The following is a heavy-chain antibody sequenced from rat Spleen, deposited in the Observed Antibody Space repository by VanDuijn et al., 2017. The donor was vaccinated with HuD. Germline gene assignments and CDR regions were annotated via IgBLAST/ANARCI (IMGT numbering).Heavy chain of an antibody. CDR3: VRHGYTRYYFDY. D-gene: IGHD1-9*01. V-gene: IGHV5-31*01. CDR2: ITNTGGSI. CDR1: GFTFNNYW. Sequence: EVQLVESGGGLVQPGRSLKLSCVASGFTFNNYWMSWIRQAPGKGLEWVASITNTGGSIYYPDSVKGRFTISTDNAKSTLSLQMDSLRSADTASYYCVRHGYTRYYFDYWGQGVMVTVSS. J-gene: IGHJ2*01.